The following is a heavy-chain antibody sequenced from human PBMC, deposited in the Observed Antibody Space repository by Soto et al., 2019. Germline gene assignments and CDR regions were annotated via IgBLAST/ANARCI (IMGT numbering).Heavy chain of an antibody. CDR3: ARGGSLNWYFDL. J-gene: IGHJ2*01. Sequence: EVQLVESGGGLVQPGGSLRLSCAASGFTFSSYWMHWVRQAPGKGLVWVSRINSDGSSTNYADSVKGRFTISRDNPKNTLYLQMNSLRAEDTAVYYCARGGSLNWYFDLWGRGTLVTVSS. CDR2: INSDGSST. D-gene: IGHD1-26*01. V-gene: IGHV3-74*01. CDR1: GFTFSSYW.